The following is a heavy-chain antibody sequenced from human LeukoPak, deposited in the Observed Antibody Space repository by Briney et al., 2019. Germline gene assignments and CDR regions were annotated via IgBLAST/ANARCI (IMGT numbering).Heavy chain of an antibody. CDR1: GYTFTNYD. CDR2: MKPNSGNT. Sequence: GASVKVSCKASGYTFTNYDINWVRQASGQGLEWMGYMKPNSGNTGYAQKFQGRVTITADKSTSTAYMELSSLRSEDTAVYYCARGSQAGSRGDYWGQGTLVTVSS. J-gene: IGHJ4*02. CDR3: ARGSQAGSRGDY. D-gene: IGHD6-19*01. V-gene: IGHV1-8*01.